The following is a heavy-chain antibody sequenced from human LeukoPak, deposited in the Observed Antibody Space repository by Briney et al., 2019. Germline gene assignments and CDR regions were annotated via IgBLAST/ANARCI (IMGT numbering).Heavy chain of an antibody. J-gene: IGHJ5*02. Sequence: GGSLRLSCAASGFTFSDYYMSWIRQAPGKGLEWLAVISSDGTNKDYADSVKGRFSISRDNSKNTLYLQMNRLRADDTAVYYCARDRSQEFDPWGQGTLVTVSS. D-gene: IGHD3-10*01. V-gene: IGHV3-30*03. CDR1: GFTFSDYY. CDR2: ISSDGTNK. CDR3: ARDRSQEFDP.